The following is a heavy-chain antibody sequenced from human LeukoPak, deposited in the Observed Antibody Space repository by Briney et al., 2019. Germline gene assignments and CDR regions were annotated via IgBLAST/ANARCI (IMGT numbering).Heavy chain of an antibody. CDR3: ARGKYGGYFIDY. D-gene: IGHD5-12*01. J-gene: IGHJ4*02. V-gene: IGHV3-23*03. CDR1: GFTFSSYA. Sequence: GGSLRLSCAASGFTFSSYAMSWVRQAPGEGLEWLSVIYSDGSTYYADSVKGRFTISRDNAKNTVYLQMNSLRAEDTAVYYCARGKYGGYFIDYWGQGTLVTVSS. CDR2: IYSDGST.